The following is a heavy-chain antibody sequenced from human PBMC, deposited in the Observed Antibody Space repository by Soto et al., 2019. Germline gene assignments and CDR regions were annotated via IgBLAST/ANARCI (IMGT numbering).Heavy chain of an antibody. V-gene: IGHV3-30-3*01. D-gene: IGHD2-21*02. CDR3: ARDRDVANFDY. CDR1: GFTFSSYA. CDR2: ISYDGINK. Sequence: GGSLRLSCAASGFTFSSYAMHWVRQAPGKGLEWVAVISYDGINKYYADSVKGRFTISRDNSKNTLYLQMNSLRAEDTAVYYCARDRDVANFDYWGQGTLVTVSS. J-gene: IGHJ4*02.